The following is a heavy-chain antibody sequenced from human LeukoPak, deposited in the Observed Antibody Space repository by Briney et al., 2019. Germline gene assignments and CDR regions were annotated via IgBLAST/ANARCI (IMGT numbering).Heavy chain of an antibody. J-gene: IGHJ2*01. CDR2: VRYDGSNK. V-gene: IGHV3-30*02. D-gene: IGHD2-15*01. CDR3: ARRAGYCSGGTCFDWYFDL. CDR1: GFTFSRQG. Sequence: GGSLRLSCAASGFTFSRQGTHWVRQAPGKGLEWVAFVRYDGSNKYFADSVKGRVTISRDNSKNTLYLQMSSLRVEDTAVYYCARRAGYCSGGTCFDWYFDLWGRGTLVIVSP.